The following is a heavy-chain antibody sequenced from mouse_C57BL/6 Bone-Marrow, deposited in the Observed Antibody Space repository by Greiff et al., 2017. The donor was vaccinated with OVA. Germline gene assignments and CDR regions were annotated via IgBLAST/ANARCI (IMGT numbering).Heavy chain of an antibody. CDR1: GYTFTSYW. J-gene: IGHJ1*03. Sequence: VQLQQPGAELVKPGASVKMSCKASGYTFTSYWINWVKQRPGQGLEWIGGIYPGNGDTNYNEKFKGKATLTVDTSSSTAYMQLSSLTSEDSAVDYCARSSHSHGYFDVWGTGTTVTVSS. V-gene: IGHV1-55*01. CDR3: ARSSHSHGYFDV. CDR2: IYPGNGDT.